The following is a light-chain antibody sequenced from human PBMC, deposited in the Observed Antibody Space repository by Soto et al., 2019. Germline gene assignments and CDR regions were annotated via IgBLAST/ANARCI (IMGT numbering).Light chain of an antibody. V-gene: IGKV3-20*01. CDR1: QSVSSSY. J-gene: IGKJ4*01. CDR2: GAS. Sequence: EIVLTQSPGTLSLSPGERATLSCRASQSVSSSYLAWYQQKPGQAPRLLIYGASSRATGIPDRFSGSGSGTDFTLIISRLEPEDFAVYYCHQYDSSPLSVGGGTKVEIK. CDR3: HQYDSSPLS.